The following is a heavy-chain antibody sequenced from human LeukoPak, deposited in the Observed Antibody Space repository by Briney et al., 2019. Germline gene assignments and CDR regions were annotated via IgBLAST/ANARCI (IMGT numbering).Heavy chain of an antibody. CDR1: GGSFSGYY. V-gene: IGHV4-34*01. Sequence: PSETLSLTCAVYGGSFSGYYWSWIRQPPGKGLEWIGEINHSGSTNYNPSLKSRVTISVDTSKNQFSLKLSSVTAADTAVYYCAREPALNTVTTYPRFDYWGRGTLVTVSS. D-gene: IGHD4-17*01. CDR3: AREPALNTVTTYPRFDY. J-gene: IGHJ4*02. CDR2: INHSGST.